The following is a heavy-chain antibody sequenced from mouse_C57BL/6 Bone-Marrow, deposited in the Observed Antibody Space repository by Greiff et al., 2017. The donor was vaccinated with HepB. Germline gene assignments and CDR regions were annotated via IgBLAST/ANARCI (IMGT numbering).Heavy chain of an antibody. CDR1: GYSITSGYY. Sequence: DVKLQESGPGLVKPSQSLSLTCSVTGYSITSGYYWNWIRQFPGNKLEWMGYISYDGSNNYNPSPKNRISITRDTSKNQFFLKLNSVTTEDTATYYCARDGSNYVGIWFAYWGQGTLVTVSA. CDR3: ARDGSNYVGIWFAY. CDR2: ISYDGSN. V-gene: IGHV3-6*01. D-gene: IGHD2-5*01. J-gene: IGHJ3*01.